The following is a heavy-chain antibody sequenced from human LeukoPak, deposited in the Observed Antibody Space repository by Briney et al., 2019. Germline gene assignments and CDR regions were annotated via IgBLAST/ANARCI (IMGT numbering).Heavy chain of an antibody. V-gene: IGHV3-30*03. CDR2: ISYDGSTE. D-gene: IGHD6-6*01. Sequence: GGSLRLSCAASGFMFSSYGLHWVRQAPGKGLEWVAIISYDGSTEYYADSVKGRFTISRDNSKNTLYLQMNSLRAEDTAVYYCARAHLSSASTDYMDVWGKGTTVTVSS. J-gene: IGHJ6*03. CDR1: GFMFSSYG. CDR3: ARAHLSSASTDYMDV.